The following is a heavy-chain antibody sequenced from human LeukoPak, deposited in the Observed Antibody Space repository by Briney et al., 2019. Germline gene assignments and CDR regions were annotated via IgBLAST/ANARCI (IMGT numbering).Heavy chain of an antibody. V-gene: IGHV3-30*18. J-gene: IGHJ6*02. D-gene: IGHD6-19*01. CDR3: AKVRSSGWHEPYHYYGMDV. Sequence: PGKSLRLSCKASGFTFNTHGMHWVRQVPGKGLEWVTLISPDGNKKYYADSVKGRFTISRDNSKNTVYLQMNSLKTEDTAIYYCAKVRSSGWHEPYHYYGMDVWGQGTTVIVSS. CDR2: ISPDGNKK. CDR1: GFTFNTHG.